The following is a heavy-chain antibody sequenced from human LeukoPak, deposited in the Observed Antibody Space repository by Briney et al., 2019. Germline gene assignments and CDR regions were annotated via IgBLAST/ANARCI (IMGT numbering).Heavy chain of an antibody. CDR3: AKGGHYSFFDY. D-gene: IGHD4-11*01. CDR2: ISGDGTET. CDR1: GFTFSNRA. V-gene: IGHV3-23*01. J-gene: IGHJ4*02. Sequence: GGSLRLSCATSGFTFSNRAMSWVRQAPRKGLEWVSTISGDGTETFYADSVKGRFTISRDNSKNTHYLQMSSLRAEDTGIYYCAKGGHYSFFDYWGQGTLVTVSS.